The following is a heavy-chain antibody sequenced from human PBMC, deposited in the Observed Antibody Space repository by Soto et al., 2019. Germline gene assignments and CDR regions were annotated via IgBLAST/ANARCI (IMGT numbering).Heavy chain of an antibody. V-gene: IGHV1-69*02. CDR1: GDTFAFSS. CDR3: ATSYGSGYRAFDY. Sequence: QVQLVQSGAEVKRPGSSVKVSCKASGDTFAFSSINWVRQAPGLGLEWMGRFNPILSMSNYAQRFQGRVTMTADKSTSTAYMVLNSLRSEDTAMYYCATSYGSGYRAFDYWGQGALVTVSS. J-gene: IGHJ4*02. CDR2: FNPILSMS. D-gene: IGHD3-10*01.